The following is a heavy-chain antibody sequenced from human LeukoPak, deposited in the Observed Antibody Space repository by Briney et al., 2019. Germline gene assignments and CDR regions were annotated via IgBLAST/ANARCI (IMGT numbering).Heavy chain of an antibody. CDR2: ISGSGGST. CDR3: ARDLSAAFDF. CDR1: GFTFSSYA. J-gene: IGHJ4*02. V-gene: IGHV3-23*01. D-gene: IGHD6-19*01. Sequence: PGGSLRLSCAASGFTFSSYAMSWVRQAPGKGLEWVSAISGSGGSTYYADSVKGRFTISRDNSKNTLFLDMSDLRAEDTAVYYCARDLSAAFDFWGQGVLVTVSS.